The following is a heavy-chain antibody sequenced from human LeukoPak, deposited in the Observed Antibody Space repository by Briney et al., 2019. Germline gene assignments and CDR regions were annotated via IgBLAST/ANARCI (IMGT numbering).Heavy chain of an antibody. Sequence: GGSLRLSCAASGFTFSSYGMHWVRQAPGKGLEWVANITQDGSEKYYVDSVKGRFTISRDNAKNLLYLQMNSLRAEDTAVYYCARDGMATINSWGQGTVVTVSS. V-gene: IGHV3-7*03. CDR3: ARDGMATINS. CDR2: ITQDGSEK. CDR1: GFTFSSYG. J-gene: IGHJ4*02. D-gene: IGHD5-12*01.